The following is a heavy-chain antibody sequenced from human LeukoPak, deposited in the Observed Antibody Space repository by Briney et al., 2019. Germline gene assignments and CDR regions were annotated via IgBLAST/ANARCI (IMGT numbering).Heavy chain of an antibody. CDR2: IYYSGST. Sequence: SETLSLTCTVSGGSISSYYWSWIRQPPGKGLEWIGYIYYSGSTNYNPSLESRVTISVDTSKNQFSLKLSSVTAADTAVYYCARTKKTYYYGSGSYWHFDYWGQGTLVTVSS. CDR3: ARTKKTYYYGSGSYWHFDY. V-gene: IGHV4-59*08. J-gene: IGHJ4*02. D-gene: IGHD3-10*01. CDR1: GGSISSYY.